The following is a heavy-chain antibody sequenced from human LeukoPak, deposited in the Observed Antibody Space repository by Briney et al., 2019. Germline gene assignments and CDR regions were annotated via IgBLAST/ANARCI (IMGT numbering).Heavy chain of an antibody. J-gene: IGHJ3*02. CDR2: ISDIGTTT. CDR3: ARDRSKVTAYDDALDI. CDR1: GFSFGSYE. Sequence: RPGGSLRVSCVGSGFSFGSYEINWVRQAPGKGLEWVSYISDIGTTTHYADSVKGRFTIFRDNAKNSVYLLMDSLMAEDTAIYYCARDRSKVTAYDDALDIWGQGTMVTVSS. D-gene: IGHD2-21*02. V-gene: IGHV3-48*03.